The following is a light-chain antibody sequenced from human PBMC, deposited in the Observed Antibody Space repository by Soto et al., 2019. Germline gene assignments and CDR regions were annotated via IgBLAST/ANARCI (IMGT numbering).Light chain of an antibody. CDR3: QQSYSAPPT. Sequence: DIQMTQSPSSLSASVGDRVTITGRASQNIARYLNWYQQKPGKAPKLLISTASNLQSGVPSSFSGSGSGTDFTLTISSLQPEDFATYYCQQSYSAPPTFGQGTKVDIK. J-gene: IGKJ1*01. CDR1: QNIARY. V-gene: IGKV1-39*01. CDR2: TAS.